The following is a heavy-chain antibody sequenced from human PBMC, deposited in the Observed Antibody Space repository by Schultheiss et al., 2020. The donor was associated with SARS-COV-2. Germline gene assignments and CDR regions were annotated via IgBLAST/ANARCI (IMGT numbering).Heavy chain of an antibody. V-gene: IGHV3-66*01. CDR2: IYSGGST. CDR1: GFTFSSYE. CDR3: ARDVAAAFDY. D-gene: IGHD6-13*01. Sequence: GESLKISCAASGFTFSSYEMNWVRQAPGKGLEWVSVIYSGGSTYYADSVKGRFTISRDNAKNSLYLQMNSLRAEDTAVYYCARDVAAAFDYWGQGTLVTVSS. J-gene: IGHJ4*02.